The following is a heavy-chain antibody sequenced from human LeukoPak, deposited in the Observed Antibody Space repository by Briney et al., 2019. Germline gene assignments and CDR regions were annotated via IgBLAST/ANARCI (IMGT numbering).Heavy chain of an antibody. CDR2: ISYDGSNK. CDR3: AKAYCGGDCARPGAFDI. CDR1: GFTFSSYG. Sequence: SGRSLRLSCAASGFTFSSYGMHWVRQAPGKGLEWVVVISYDGSNKYYADSVKGRFTISRDNSKNTLYLQMNSLRAEDTAVYYCAKAYCGGDCARPGAFDIWGQGTMVTVSS. J-gene: IGHJ3*02. V-gene: IGHV3-30*18. D-gene: IGHD2-21*02.